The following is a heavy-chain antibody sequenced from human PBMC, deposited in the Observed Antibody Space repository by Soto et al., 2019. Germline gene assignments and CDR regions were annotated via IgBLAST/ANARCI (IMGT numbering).Heavy chain of an antibody. CDR3: AREEYSSSSHYYYGMDV. V-gene: IGHV4-30-4*01. Sequence: QVQLQESGPGLVKPSQTLSLTCTVSGGSISSGGYYWSWIRQPPGKGLEWIGYIYYSGSTYYNPSLKSRVTISVDTSKNQFSLKLSSVTAADTAVYYCAREEYSSSSHYYYGMDVWGQGTTVTVSS. CDR2: IYYSGST. CDR1: GGSISSGGYY. J-gene: IGHJ6*02. D-gene: IGHD6-6*01.